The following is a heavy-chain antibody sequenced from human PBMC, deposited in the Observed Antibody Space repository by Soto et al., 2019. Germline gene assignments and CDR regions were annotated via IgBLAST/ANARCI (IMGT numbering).Heavy chain of an antibody. J-gene: IGHJ1*01. Sequence: SETLSLTCTVSGGSISNSPYYWGWVRQPPGKGLEWIGSIYYSGSAYYNPSLKSRVTISVDTSKNQFSLKLSSVTAADTAVYFCARHSDGDFVRYCQHWGQGTLVTVSS. D-gene: IGHD4-17*01. CDR2: IYYSGSA. CDR3: ARHSDGDFVRYCQH. V-gene: IGHV4-39*01. CDR1: GGSISNSPYY.